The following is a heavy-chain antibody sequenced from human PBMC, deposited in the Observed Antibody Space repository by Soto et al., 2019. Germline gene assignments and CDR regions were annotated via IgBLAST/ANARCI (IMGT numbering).Heavy chain of an antibody. CDR2: IYYSGST. CDR1: GGSISSGGYY. J-gene: IGHJ6*02. V-gene: IGHV4-31*03. Sequence: SETLSLTCTVSGGSISSGGYYWSWIRQHPGKGLEWIGYIYYSGSTYYNPSLKSRVTISVDTSKNQFSLKLSSVTAADTAVYYCARDGVAAAEVQDYYYGMDVWGQGTKVTVSS. D-gene: IGHD6-13*01. CDR3: ARDGVAAAEVQDYYYGMDV.